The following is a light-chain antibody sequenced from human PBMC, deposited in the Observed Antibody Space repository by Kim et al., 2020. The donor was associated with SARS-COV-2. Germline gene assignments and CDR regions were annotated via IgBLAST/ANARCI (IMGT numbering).Light chain of an antibody. CDR3: QQVNSFPHT. J-gene: IGKJ2*01. Sequence: SGSVGDRVTITCRESQVVSSWLAWYQQKPGKAPKLLIYAATSLQNGVPSRFSGGGSGTYFTLTIVSLQPEDFATYYCQQVNSFPHTFGQGTKLEI. CDR1: QVVSSW. CDR2: AAT. V-gene: IGKV1-12*01.